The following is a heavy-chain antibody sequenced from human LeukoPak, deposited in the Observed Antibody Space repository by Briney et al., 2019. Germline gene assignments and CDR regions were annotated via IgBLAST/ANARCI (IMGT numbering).Heavy chain of an antibody. J-gene: IGHJ4*02. CDR3: ARDLYSGSYYDDY. Sequence: PGGSLRLSCAASGFTLSSYWMSWVRQAPGKGLEWVANIKQDGSQKNYVDSVKGRFTISRDNAKNSLYLQMNSLRAEDTAVYYCARDLYSGSYYDDYWGQGTLVTVSS. D-gene: IGHD1-26*01. CDR1: GFTLSSYW. CDR2: IKQDGSQK. V-gene: IGHV3-7*01.